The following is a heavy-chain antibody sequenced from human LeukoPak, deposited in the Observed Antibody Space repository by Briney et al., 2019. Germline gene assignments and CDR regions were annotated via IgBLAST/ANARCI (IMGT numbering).Heavy chain of an antibody. V-gene: IGHV3-53*01. Sequence: GGSLRLSCAASGFTVSNNYMSWVRHAPGKGLEWVSAIYSGGSTFFADSVKGRFNISRDNSKNTLYLQMNSLRTEDTAVYYCASGLRGYGIWGQGTRVTVSS. CDR1: GFTVSNNY. CDR3: ASGLRGYGI. CDR2: IYSGGST. D-gene: IGHD2-15*01. J-gene: IGHJ3*02.